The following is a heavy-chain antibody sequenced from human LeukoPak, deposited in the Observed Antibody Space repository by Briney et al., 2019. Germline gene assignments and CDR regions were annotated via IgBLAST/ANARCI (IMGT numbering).Heavy chain of an antibody. D-gene: IGHD3-22*01. CDR3: ARGLYYYDSSGYFDY. CDR1: GGSISSYY. Sequence: SETLSLTCTVSGGSISSYYWSWIRQPPGKGLEWIGYIYYSGSTNYNPSLKSRVTISVDTSKNQFSLKLSSVTAADTAVHYCARGLYYYDSSGYFDYWGQGTLVTVSS. J-gene: IGHJ4*02. V-gene: IGHV4-59*08. CDR2: IYYSGST.